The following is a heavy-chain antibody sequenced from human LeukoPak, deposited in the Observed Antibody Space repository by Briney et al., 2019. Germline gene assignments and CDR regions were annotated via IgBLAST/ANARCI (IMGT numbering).Heavy chain of an antibody. D-gene: IGHD6-19*01. CDR3: ARAGWIHGWFDP. Sequence: SETLSLTCTVSGGSISSYYWSWIRQPPGKGLEWIGYIYDSGSINYNSSLKSRVTISVDTSKNQFSLKLSSVTAADTALYYCARAGWIHGWFDPWGQGTLVTVSS. J-gene: IGHJ5*02. V-gene: IGHV4-59*01. CDR1: GGSISSYY. CDR2: IYDSGSI.